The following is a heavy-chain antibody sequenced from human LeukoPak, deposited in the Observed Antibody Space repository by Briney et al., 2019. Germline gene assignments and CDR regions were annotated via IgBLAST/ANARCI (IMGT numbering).Heavy chain of an antibody. Sequence: GESLKISFKGSGXSFTSYWISWVRQMPGKGLEWMGRIDPSDSYTDYSPSFRGHVTISADKSISTAYLQWSSLKASDTAMYYCARHGSGSYSWFDPWGQGTLVTVSS. CDR3: ARHGSGSYSWFDP. CDR1: GXSFTSYW. V-gene: IGHV5-10-1*01. D-gene: IGHD3-10*01. J-gene: IGHJ5*02. CDR2: IDPSDSYT.